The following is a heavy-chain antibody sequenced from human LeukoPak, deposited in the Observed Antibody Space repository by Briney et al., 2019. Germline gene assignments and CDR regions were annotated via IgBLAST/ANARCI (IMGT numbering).Heavy chain of an antibody. CDR3: ARGADGVANYYYYYYMDV. CDR1: GGSISSGGYS. Sequence: SETLSLTCAVSGGSISSGGYSWSWIRQPPGKGLEWIGYIYHSGSTYYNPSLKSRVTISVDRSKNQFSLKLSSVTAADTAVYYCARGADGVANYYYYYYMDVWGKGTTVTVSS. V-gene: IGHV4-30-2*01. CDR2: IYHSGST. J-gene: IGHJ6*03. D-gene: IGHD3-3*01.